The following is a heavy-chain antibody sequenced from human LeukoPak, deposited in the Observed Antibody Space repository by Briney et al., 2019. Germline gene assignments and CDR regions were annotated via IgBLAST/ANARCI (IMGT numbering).Heavy chain of an antibody. CDR1: GHTFTSYG. CDR3: ARVLGRRLHNWFDP. Sequence: ASVTVSCTASGHTFTSYGISWVRQAPGQGLEWMGWISAYNGNTNYAQKLQGRVTMTTDTSTSTAYMELRSLRSDDTAVYYCARVLGRRLHNWFDPWGQGTLVTVSS. D-gene: IGHD4-11*01. J-gene: IGHJ5*02. V-gene: IGHV1-18*01. CDR2: ISAYNGNT.